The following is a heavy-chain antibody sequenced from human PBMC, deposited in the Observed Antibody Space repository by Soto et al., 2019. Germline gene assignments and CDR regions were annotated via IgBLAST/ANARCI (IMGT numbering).Heavy chain of an antibody. V-gene: IGHV3-9*01. J-gene: IGHJ4*02. Sequence: EVQLVESGGGLVQPGRSLRLSCAASGFTFDDYAMHWVRQAPGKGLEWVSGISWNSGSIGYADSVKGRFTISRDTAKNSLYLQMNSLRAEDTALYYCAKTYDYIWGSYRQSGYFDYWGQGTLVTVSS. CDR2: ISWNSGSI. CDR1: GFTFDDYA. CDR3: AKTYDYIWGSYRQSGYFDY. D-gene: IGHD3-16*02.